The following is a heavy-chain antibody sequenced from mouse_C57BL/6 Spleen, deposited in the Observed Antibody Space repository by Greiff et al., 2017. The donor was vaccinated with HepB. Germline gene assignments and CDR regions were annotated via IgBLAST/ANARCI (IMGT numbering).Heavy chain of an antibody. J-gene: IGHJ4*01. CDR1: GYTFTSYT. Sequence: QVQLKQSGAELARPGASVKMSCKASGYTFTSYTMHWVKQRPGQGLEWIGYINPSSGYTKYNQKFKDKATLTADKSSSTAYMQLSSLTSEDSAVYYCAIYGNYAMDYWGQGTSVTVSS. CDR3: AIYGNYAMDY. CDR2: INPSSGYT. V-gene: IGHV1-4*01. D-gene: IGHD2-1*01.